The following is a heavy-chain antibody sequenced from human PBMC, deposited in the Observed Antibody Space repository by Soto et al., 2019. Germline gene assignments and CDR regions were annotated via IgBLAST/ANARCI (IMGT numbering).Heavy chain of an antibody. CDR3: ARGVGPWLPDYYGIGV. V-gene: IGHV1-18*01. J-gene: IGHJ6*02. Sequence: ASVKVSCKASGYDYLTYAITWVRQSPGQGLEWMGWISTLNGNTNYAQAFQGRVTMTTDTSTATAHLELRSLKSDDTAVYYCARGVGPWLPDYYGIGVCGQGTTVVVSS. D-gene: IGHD3-22*01. CDR2: ISTLNGNT. CDR1: GYDYLTYA.